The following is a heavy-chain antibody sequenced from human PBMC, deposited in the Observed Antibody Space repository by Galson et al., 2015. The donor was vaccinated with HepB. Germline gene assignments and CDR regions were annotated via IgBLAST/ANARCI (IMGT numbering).Heavy chain of an antibody. CDR2: IYYSGST. CDR1: GGSISSSSYY. V-gene: IGHV4-39*01. J-gene: IGHJ4*02. D-gene: IGHD2-2*01. Sequence: SETLSLTCTVSGGSISSSSYYWGWIRQPPGKGLEWIGSIYYSGSTCYNPSLKSRVTISVDTSKNQFSLKLSSVTAADTAVYYCARQSGDIVVVPAAHSGFDYWGQGTLVTVSS. CDR3: ARQSGDIVVVPAAHSGFDY.